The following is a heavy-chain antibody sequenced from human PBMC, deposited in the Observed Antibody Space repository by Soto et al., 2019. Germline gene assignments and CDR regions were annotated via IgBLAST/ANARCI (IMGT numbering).Heavy chain of an antibody. Sequence: QVQLVQSGAEVKRPGSSVKVSCKASGDTFNFYSINWVRQAPGVGLEWMGRVNPIVSMSNYAQKFQGRVTMPADNSTSTAYMELSSLRSESTAIYYGASSYGSGYRAFDYWGQGALVTVSS. D-gene: IGHD3-10*01. CDR2: VNPIVSMS. CDR3: ASSYGSGYRAFDY. V-gene: IGHV1-69*02. CDR1: GDTFNFYS. J-gene: IGHJ4*02.